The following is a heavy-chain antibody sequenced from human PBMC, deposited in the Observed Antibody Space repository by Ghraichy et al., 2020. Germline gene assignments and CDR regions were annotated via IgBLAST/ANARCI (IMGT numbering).Heavy chain of an antibody. J-gene: IGHJ4*02. CDR3: ASHPKSAAIDY. CDR1: GGSISTGTYY. Sequence: SQTLSLTCNVSGGSISTGTYYWNWIRQHPGKGLEWIGYIHYSGSTYSNPSLRSRLTISVDTSQNQFSLKLTSVTAADTAVYYCASHPKSAAIDYWGQGTLVTVSS. V-gene: IGHV4-31*02. D-gene: IGHD6-13*01. CDR2: IHYSGST.